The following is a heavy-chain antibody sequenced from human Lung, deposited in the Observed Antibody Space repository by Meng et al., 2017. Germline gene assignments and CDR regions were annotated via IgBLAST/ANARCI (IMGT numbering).Heavy chain of an antibody. V-gene: IGHV3-15*01. J-gene: IGHJ4*02. CDR1: GFYFSNAW. CDR3: TWDDKAVSDY. CDR2: IKSNTDGGTT. Sequence: DVHLGGSGGDLVRPWGSLRLSCAASGFYFSNAWMSWVRQAPGKGLEWVGRIKSNTDGGTTEYAAPVTGRFTISRDDSKSTLNLHLSGLRTDDTGVYYCTWDDKAVSDYWGQGTLVTVSS. D-gene: IGHD3-9*01.